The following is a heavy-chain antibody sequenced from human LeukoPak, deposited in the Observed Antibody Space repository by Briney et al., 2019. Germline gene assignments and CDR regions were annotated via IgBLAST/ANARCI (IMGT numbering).Heavy chain of an antibody. CDR1: GGSFSGYS. D-gene: IGHD6-19*01. J-gene: IGHJ4*02. CDR3: ALYSSGWQDAFDY. V-gene: IGHV4-34*01. CDR2: INHSGST. Sequence: SETLSLTCAVSGGSFSGYSWSWVRQTPGKGLEWIGEINHSGSTNYNPSLMSRVTISLDTSRSQFSLNLTSVTAADTAVYYCALYSSGWQDAFDYWGQGTLVTVSS.